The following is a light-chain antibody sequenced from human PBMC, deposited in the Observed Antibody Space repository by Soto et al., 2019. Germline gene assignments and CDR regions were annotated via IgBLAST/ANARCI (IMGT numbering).Light chain of an antibody. CDR2: GAS. V-gene: IGKV1D-12*01. CDR3: QPTKSFPST. J-gene: IGKJ5*01. CDR1: QAISSW. Sequence: DIQMTKSPSSVSASVGDTVTSTCRASQAISSWLAWYQQTPGKAPKLLIYGASNLQDGFPSRFSGSGSGTAFTLPINSLQPKYFATYYCQPTKSFPSTLGQETRLES.